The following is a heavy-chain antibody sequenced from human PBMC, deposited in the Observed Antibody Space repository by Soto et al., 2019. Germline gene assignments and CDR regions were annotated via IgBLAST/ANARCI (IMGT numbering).Heavy chain of an antibody. CDR1: GGSISSYS. J-gene: IGHJ5*02. CDR2: IYYSGST. CDR3: ARGTTPRYYDFWSGPRREGVWFDP. Sequence: PSETLSLTCTVSGGSISSYSWSWIRQPPGKGLERIRYIYYSGSTNYNPSLKSRATISVDTSNNQFSLKLSSVTAADTVVYYCARGTTPRYYDFWSGPRREGVWFDPWGQGTLVTVSS. V-gene: IGHV4-59*01. D-gene: IGHD3-3*01.